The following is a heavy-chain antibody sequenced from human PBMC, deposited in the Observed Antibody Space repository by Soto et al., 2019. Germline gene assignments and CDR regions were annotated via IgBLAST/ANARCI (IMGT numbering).Heavy chain of an antibody. J-gene: IGHJ4*02. V-gene: IGHV1-69*02. CDR1: GGTFSSYT. CDR3: ARVPEAYCGGDCYSRHCDY. D-gene: IGHD2-21*02. CDR2: IIPILGIA. Sequence: QVQLVQSGAEVKKPGSSVKVSCKASGGTFSSYTISWVRQAPGQGLEWMGRIIPILGIANYAQKFQGRVTITADKSTSTDYMELRSLRSEDTAVYYCARVPEAYCGGDCYSRHCDYWGQGTLVTVSS.